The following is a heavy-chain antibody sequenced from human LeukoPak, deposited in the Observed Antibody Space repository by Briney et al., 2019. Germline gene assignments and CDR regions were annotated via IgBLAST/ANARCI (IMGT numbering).Heavy chain of an antibody. CDR1: GFTFTSSA. D-gene: IGHD3-22*01. J-gene: IGHJ4*02. CDR3: AAAPYYYDSSGYYPFDC. CDR2: IVVGSGNT. V-gene: IGHV1-58*02. Sequence: GTSVKVSCKASGFTFTSSAMQWVRQARGQRLEWIGWIVVGSGNTNYAQKFQERVTITRDMSTSTAYMELSSLRSEDTAVYYCAAAPYYYDSSGYYPFDCWGQGTLVTVSS.